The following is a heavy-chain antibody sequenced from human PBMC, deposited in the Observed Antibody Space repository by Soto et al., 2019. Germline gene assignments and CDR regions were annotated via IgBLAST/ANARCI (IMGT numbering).Heavy chain of an antibody. CDR3: ARAPLISLLFAYGMDV. CDR1: GGSISSGGYY. J-gene: IGHJ6*02. D-gene: IGHD2-8*01. V-gene: IGHV4-31*03. CDR2: IYYSGST. Sequence: QVQLQESGPGLVKPSQTLSLTCTVSGGSISSGGYYWVWIRQHPGKGLEWIGYIYYSGSTYYNPSLKSRVTISVDTSKNQFSLKLSSVTAADTAVYYCARAPLISLLFAYGMDVWGQGTTVTVSS.